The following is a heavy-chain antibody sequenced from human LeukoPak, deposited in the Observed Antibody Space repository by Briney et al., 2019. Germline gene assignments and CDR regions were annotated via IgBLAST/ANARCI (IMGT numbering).Heavy chain of an antibody. D-gene: IGHD6-13*01. Sequence: PSETLSLTCVVYSGSLSGHYWSWIRQSPGKGLEWIGEVNYNGSTKYNPSLKSRVTISLDTSKNKFSLNLNFVTAADMALYYCARRRIVTAGTVYLDVWDKGTTLIVTS. J-gene: IGHJ6*03. CDR1: SGSLSGHY. V-gene: IGHV4-34*01. CDR2: VNYNGST. CDR3: ARRRIVTAGTVYLDV.